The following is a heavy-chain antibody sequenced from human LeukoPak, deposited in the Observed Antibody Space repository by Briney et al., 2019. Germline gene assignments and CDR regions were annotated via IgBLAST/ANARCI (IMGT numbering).Heavy chain of an antibody. J-gene: IGHJ4*02. CDR2: IYYSGST. D-gene: IGHD3-10*01. CDR3: ARRPLTMVRGVIITYFDY. V-gene: IGHV4-39*01. CDR1: GGSISSSSYY. Sequence: PSETLSLTCTVSGGSISSSSYYWGWIRQPPGKGLEWIGSIYYSGSTYYNPSLKSRVTISVDTSKNQFSLKLSSVTAADTAVYYCARRPLTMVRGVIITYFDYWGQGTLVTVSS.